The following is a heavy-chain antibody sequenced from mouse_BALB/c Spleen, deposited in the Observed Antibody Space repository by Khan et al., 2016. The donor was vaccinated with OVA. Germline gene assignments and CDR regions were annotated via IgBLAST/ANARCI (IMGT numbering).Heavy chain of an antibody. CDR2: IDSNGGST. V-gene: IGHV5-6-3*01. Sequence: VESGGGIVQPGGSLKRSCAASRFTISSYGISSVRPTPDKRLGLVATIDSNGGSTDYPDSVNRIFTISGDHAKTALYLPTRSPKSWDTAWYYGARGAIWGQGTTLTVSS. D-gene: IGHD2-12*01. CDR1: RFTISSYG. J-gene: IGHJ2*01. CDR3: ARGAI.